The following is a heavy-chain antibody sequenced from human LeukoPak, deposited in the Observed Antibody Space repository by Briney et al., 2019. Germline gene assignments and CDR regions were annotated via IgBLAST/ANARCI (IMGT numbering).Heavy chain of an antibody. Sequence: GGSLRLSCAASGFSFSSYWMTWVRQVPGQGLQWVANIKEDGGERNYVDSVRGRSIISRDNAKNSLHLQMNSLRADDTGVYHCVRDRGIVGQFDPWGRGTLVTVSS. CDR1: GFSFSSYW. V-gene: IGHV3-7*01. J-gene: IGHJ5*02. CDR3: VRDRGIVGQFDP. CDR2: IKEDGGER. D-gene: IGHD2-15*01.